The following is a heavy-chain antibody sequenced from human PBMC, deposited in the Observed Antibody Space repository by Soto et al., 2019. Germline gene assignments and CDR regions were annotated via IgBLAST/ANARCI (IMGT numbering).Heavy chain of an antibody. V-gene: IGHV4-30-4*01. CDR3: VTVNLVGAAYYFDY. CDR1: GGSIRNGDYY. CDR2: VYYSGTT. D-gene: IGHD1-26*01. Sequence: SETLSLTCTVSGGSIRNGDYYWGWSRQPPGKGLEWIGYVYYSGTTYSHPSLNSRVSISVDTSENQFSLRLTSVTAADTAVYYCVTVNLVGAAYYFDYWGPGTLVTVSS. J-gene: IGHJ4*02.